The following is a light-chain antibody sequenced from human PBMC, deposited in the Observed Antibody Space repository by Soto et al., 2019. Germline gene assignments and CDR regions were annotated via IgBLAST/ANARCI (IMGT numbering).Light chain of an antibody. Sequence: QSALTQPASVSGSPGQSITISCTGTSSDVGDYNLVSWYQQHPGKAPKLMIYDVSNRPSGVSNRFSGSKSGNTASLTISGLQAEDEADYYCSSYTGSNTLVFGGGTQLTVL. CDR1: SSDVGDYNL. CDR2: DVS. CDR3: SSYTGSNTLV. V-gene: IGLV2-14*01. J-gene: IGLJ2*01.